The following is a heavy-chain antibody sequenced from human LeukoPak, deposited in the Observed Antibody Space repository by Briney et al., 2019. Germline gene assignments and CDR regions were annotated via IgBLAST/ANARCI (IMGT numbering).Heavy chain of an antibody. CDR3: ARLWRSTVTTED. V-gene: IGHV4-59*02. J-gene: IGHJ4*02. D-gene: IGHD4-11*01. CDR2: IYYSGSS. Sequence: SETLALTCSVSGVSVSDYYWSWIRQPPGKGLEWIGYIYYSGSSNYNPSLKSRVSMSVDTSKNQFSLKLTSVTAADTAVYYCARLWRSTVTTEDWGQGTLVTVSS. CDR1: GVSVSDYY.